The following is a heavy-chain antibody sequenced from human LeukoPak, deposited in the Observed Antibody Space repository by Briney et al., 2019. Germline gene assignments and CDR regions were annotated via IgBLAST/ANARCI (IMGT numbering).Heavy chain of an antibody. Sequence: PGRSLRLSCAASGFTFSSYAMHWVRQAPGKGLEWVAVISYDGSNKYYADSVKGRFTISRDNSKNTLYLQMNSLRAEDTAVYYCARPPVRSYYYYYYMDVWGKGATVTVSS. CDR2: ISYDGSNK. V-gene: IGHV3-30-3*01. D-gene: IGHD4-23*01. CDR3: ARPPVRSYYYYYYMDV. J-gene: IGHJ6*03. CDR1: GFTFSSYA.